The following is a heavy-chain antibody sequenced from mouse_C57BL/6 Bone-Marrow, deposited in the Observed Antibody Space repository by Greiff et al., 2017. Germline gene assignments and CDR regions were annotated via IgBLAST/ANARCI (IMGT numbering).Heavy chain of an antibody. Sequence: EVKLVESGGGLVKPGGSLKLSCAASGFTFSSYAMSWVRQTPEKRLEWVATISDGGSYTYYPDNVKGRFTISRDNAKNNLYLQMSHLKSEDTAMYYCARVTILRFDYWGQGTTLTVSS. CDR3: ARVTILRFDY. CDR2: ISDGGSYT. J-gene: IGHJ2*01. V-gene: IGHV5-4*03. D-gene: IGHD2-12*01. CDR1: GFTFSSYA.